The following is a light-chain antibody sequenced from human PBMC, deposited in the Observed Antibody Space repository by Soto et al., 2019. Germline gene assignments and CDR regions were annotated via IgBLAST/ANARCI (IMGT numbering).Light chain of an antibody. J-gene: IGKJ4*01. Sequence: EVVLTQSAATLSVSPGEGVTLSCRPSQGIGGSLALYQLKPCQPPRRLIYDTAARATGVPARFSGSRSAPEFTLTLHRLPSDDFAIYYCQRYNNRTLNFSGETKV. CDR1: QGIGGS. V-gene: IGKV3-15*01. CDR3: QRYNNRTLN. CDR2: DTA.